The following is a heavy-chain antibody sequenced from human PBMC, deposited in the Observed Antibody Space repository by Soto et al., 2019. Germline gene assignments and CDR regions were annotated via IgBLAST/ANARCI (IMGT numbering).Heavy chain of an antibody. CDR3: ARTYGSSRSLGY. CDR1: GCRLTSNL. J-gene: IGHJ4*02. D-gene: IGHD6-6*01. V-gene: IGHV5-51*01. CDR2: IYPGDSDT. Sequence: PGQSLNLSGTGSGCRLTSNLIGWNLQTPGKGLEWMGIIYPGDSDTRYSPSFQGQVTISADKSISTAYLQWSSLKASDTAMYYCARTYGSSRSLGYWGQGTLVTVCS.